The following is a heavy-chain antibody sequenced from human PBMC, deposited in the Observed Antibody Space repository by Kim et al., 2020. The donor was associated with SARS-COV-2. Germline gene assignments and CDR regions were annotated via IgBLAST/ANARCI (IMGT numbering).Heavy chain of an antibody. V-gene: IGHV1-18*01. J-gene: IGHJ4*02. Sequence: ASVKVSCKASGYTFTSYGISWVRQAPGQGLEWMGWISAYNGNTNYAQKLQGRVTMTTDTSTSTAYMELRSLRSDDTAVYYCASSSGSGWYVYFDYWGQGTLVTVSS. CDR1: GYTFTSYG. CDR2: ISAYNGNT. CDR3: ASSSGSGWYVYFDY. D-gene: IGHD6-19*01.